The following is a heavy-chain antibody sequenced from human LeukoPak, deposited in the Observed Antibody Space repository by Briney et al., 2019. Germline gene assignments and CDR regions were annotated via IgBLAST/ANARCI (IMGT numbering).Heavy chain of an antibody. V-gene: IGHV4-39*07. Sequence: SETLSLTCTVSGGSISSSSYYWGWIRQPPGKGLEWIGSIYYSGSTYYNPSLKSRVTISVDTSKNQFSLKLSSVTAADTAVYYCARLSSGWYYFDYWGQGTLVTVSS. CDR1: GGSISSSSYY. J-gene: IGHJ4*02. CDR3: ARLSSGWYYFDY. D-gene: IGHD6-19*01. CDR2: IYYSGST.